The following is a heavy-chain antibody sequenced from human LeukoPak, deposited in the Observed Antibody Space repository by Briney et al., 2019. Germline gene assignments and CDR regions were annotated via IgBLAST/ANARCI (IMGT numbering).Heavy chain of an antibody. V-gene: IGHV3-21*01. CDR2: ISSSSTHI. Sequence: GGSLRLSCAASGFTFSDYSMKWVRQAPGKGLEWVSFISSSSTHINYADSVKGRFTISRDNANNSLYLQMNSLRAEDTAVYYCARAREYCSGRTCYHYYGMDVWGQGTTVTVSS. CDR1: GFTFSDYS. J-gene: IGHJ6*02. D-gene: IGHD2-15*01. CDR3: ARAREYCSGRTCYHYYGMDV.